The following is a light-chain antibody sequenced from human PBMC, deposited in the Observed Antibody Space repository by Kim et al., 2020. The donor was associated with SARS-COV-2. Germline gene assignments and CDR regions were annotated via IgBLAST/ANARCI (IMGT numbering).Light chain of an antibody. CDR2: RNN. CDR3: AAWDDSLSGLV. CDR1: NSNIGSNY. V-gene: IGLV1-47*01. Sequence: GQRVTNFCSGGNSNIGSNYVYWYQQPPGTAPTLLIYRNNQRPSGVPDRFSGSKTGTSASLAISGHRSEDEADYYCAAWDDSLSGLVFGTGTKVTVL. J-gene: IGLJ1*01.